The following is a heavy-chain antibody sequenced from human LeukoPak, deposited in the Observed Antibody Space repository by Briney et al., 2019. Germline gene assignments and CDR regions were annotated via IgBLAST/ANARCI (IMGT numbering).Heavy chain of an antibody. J-gene: IGHJ5*02. CDR3: VRGGPSTWS. CDR2: INDDGSDT. V-gene: IGHV3-74*01. Sequence: GGSLRLSCAVSGFTFKLYWMHWVRQAPGKGPVWVSRINDDGSDTTYADSVKGRFTISRDDAKNMLFLQMNSLRAEDTAVYYCVRGGPSTWSWGQGTLVTVSS. D-gene: IGHD2-15*01. CDR1: GFTFKLYW.